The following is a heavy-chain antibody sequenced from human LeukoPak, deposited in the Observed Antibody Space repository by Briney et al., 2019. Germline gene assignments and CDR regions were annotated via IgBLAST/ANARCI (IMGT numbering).Heavy chain of an antibody. V-gene: IGHV4-59*12. CDR3: ARSWRRYSSSWWRSWFDP. CDR1: GDSISSDY. CDR2: IYYSGST. Sequence: SETLSLTCTVSGDSISSDYWTWIRQPPGKGLEWIGYIYYSGSTDCNPSLKSRVTILVDTPKNQFSLKLSSVTAADTAVYYCARSWRRYSSSWWRSWFDPWGQGTLVTVSS. J-gene: IGHJ5*02. D-gene: IGHD6-13*01.